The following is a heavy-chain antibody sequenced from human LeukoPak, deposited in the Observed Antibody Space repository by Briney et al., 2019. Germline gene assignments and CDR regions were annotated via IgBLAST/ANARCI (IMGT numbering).Heavy chain of an antibody. J-gene: IGHJ4*02. Sequence: SETMSLTCTVSGDSTSSGDNYCSWIRQPPGKGLEWIGHIHYSGSTYYNPSLKSRVIISGDMSKNQFSLTLNSLTAADSAMYYCARAAAGTNSWYYFDYWGQGTLVTVSS. D-gene: IGHD6-19*01. CDR1: GDSTSSGDNY. V-gene: IGHV4-30-4*01. CDR2: IHYSGST. CDR3: ARAAAGTNSWYYFDY.